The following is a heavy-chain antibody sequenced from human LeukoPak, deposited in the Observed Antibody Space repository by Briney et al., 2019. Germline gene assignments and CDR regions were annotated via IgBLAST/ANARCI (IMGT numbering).Heavy chain of an antibody. J-gene: IGHJ1*01. CDR3: ASDSYSPEYFQH. Sequence: PRGSLRLSCAASGFSVSNNYMSWVRQAPGKGLEWVSVIYSGGSTFYADSVKGRFTISRDNSKNTLYLQMNSLRAEDTAVYYCASDSYSPEYFQHWGQGTLVTVSS. V-gene: IGHV3-66*01. D-gene: IGHD2-15*01. CDR2: IYSGGST. CDR1: GFSVSNNY.